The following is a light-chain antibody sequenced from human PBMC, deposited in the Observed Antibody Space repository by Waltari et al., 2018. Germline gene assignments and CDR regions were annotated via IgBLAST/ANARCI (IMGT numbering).Light chain of an antibody. CDR2: AAS. Sequence: EIVLTQSPDTLSLSPGERATLSCRASQYVTSSYLAWYQQNPGQGPRLLIYAASARATGIPDRFSGSGAGTDFTLTISRLEPEDFAVYFCQQYGSSLVTFGGGTEVEIK. V-gene: IGKV3-20*01. J-gene: IGKJ4*01. CDR1: QYVTSSY. CDR3: QQYGSSLVT.